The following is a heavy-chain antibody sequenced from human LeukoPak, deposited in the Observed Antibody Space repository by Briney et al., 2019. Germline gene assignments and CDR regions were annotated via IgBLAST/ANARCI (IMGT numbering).Heavy chain of an antibody. CDR3: ARSHYYDSSGSHNNWFDP. D-gene: IGHD3-22*01. J-gene: IGHJ5*02. CDR1: GGSFSGYY. CDR2: INHSGST. V-gene: IGHV4-34*01. Sequence: SETLSLTCAVYGGSFSGYYWTYIRQPPGKGLEWIGEINHSGSTNYNPSLKSRVTISVDTSKNQFSLKLSSVTTADTAVYYCARSHYYDSSGSHNNWFDPWGQGTLVTVSS.